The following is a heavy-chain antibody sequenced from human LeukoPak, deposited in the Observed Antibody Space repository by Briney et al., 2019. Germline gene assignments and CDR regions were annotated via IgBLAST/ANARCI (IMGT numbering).Heavy chain of an antibody. CDR2: IYYSGST. V-gene: IGHV4-61*05. D-gene: IGHD1-26*01. CDR1: GGSISSSSYY. J-gene: IGHJ4*02. CDR3: ARLRPLGATTS. Sequence: SETLSLTCTVSGGSISSSSYYWSWIRQPPGKGLDWIGYIYYSGSTNYNPSLKSRVSISVDTSKNQFSLKLSSVTAADTAVYYCARLRPLGATTSWGQGTLVTVSS.